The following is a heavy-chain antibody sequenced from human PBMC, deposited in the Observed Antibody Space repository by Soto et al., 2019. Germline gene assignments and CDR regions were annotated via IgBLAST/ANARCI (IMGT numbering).Heavy chain of an antibody. Sequence: GGSLRLSCAASGFTFSSYGMHWVRQAPGKGLEWVAVISYDGSNKYYADSVKGRFTISRDNSKNTLYLQMNSLRAEDTAVNYCAKALSPEGNDAFDIWGQGTMVTVSS. CDR3: AKALSPEGNDAFDI. V-gene: IGHV3-30*18. CDR2: ISYDGSNK. CDR1: GFTFSSYG. D-gene: IGHD6-13*01. J-gene: IGHJ3*02.